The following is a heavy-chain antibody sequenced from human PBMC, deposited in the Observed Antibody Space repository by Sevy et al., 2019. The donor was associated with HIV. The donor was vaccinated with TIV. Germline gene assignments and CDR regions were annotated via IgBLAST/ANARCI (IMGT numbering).Heavy chain of an antibody. CDR3: ARGGIAAAGTKTEYNWFDP. CDR1: GGSFSGYY. V-gene: IGHV4-34*01. D-gene: IGHD6-13*01. J-gene: IGHJ5*02. Sequence: SETLSLTCAVYGGSFSGYYWSWIRQPPGKGLEWIGEINHSGSTNHNPSLKSRVTISVDTSKNQFSLKLSSVTAADTAVYYCARGGIAAAGTKTEYNWFDPWGQGTLVTVSS. CDR2: INHSGST.